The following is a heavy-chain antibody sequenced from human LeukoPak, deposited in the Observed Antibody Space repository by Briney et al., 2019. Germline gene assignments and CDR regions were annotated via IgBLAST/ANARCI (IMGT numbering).Heavy chain of an antibody. J-gene: IGHJ3*02. CDR2: VNSDGNIT. V-gene: IGHV3-74*01. D-gene: IGHD3-10*02. CDR3: ARRGLVPAFDI. Sequence: GGSLRLSCAASGFTFSSYWMHWVRQAPGKGLVWLSRVNSDGNITTYADSVRGRFTISRDNAKNTLYLQMNSLRAEDTAVYYCARRGLVPAFDIWGQGTMVSITS. CDR1: GFTFSSYW.